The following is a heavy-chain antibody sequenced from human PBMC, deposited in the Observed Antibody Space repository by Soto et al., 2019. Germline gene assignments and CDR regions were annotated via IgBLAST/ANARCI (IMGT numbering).Heavy chain of an antibody. Sequence: QVQLVQSGAEVKKPGSSVKVSCKASGGTFDSYVISWLRQAPGQGLEWMGGIMPIFGTPNYAQKFRGRVTISADESTSTASLELSSLTSDDTAVYYCARVHSSGIFYFVDPWGQGTLVTVSS. D-gene: IGHD3-10*01. CDR3: ARVHSSGIFYFVDP. CDR2: IMPIFGTP. J-gene: IGHJ5*02. CDR1: GGTFDSYV. V-gene: IGHV1-69*01.